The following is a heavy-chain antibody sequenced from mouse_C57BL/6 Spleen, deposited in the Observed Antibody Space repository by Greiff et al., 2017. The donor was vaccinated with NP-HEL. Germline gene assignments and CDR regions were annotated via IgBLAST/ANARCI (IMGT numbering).Heavy chain of an antibody. CDR2: ISSGGSYT. J-gene: IGHJ4*01. CDR1: GFTFSSYG. Sequence: EVKLMESGGDLVKPGGSLKLSCAASGFTFSSYGMSWVRQTPDKRLEWVATISSGGSYTYYPDSVKGRFTISRDNAKNTLYLQMSSLKSEDTAMYYWARLDSLYAMDYWGQGTSVTVSS. V-gene: IGHV5-6*01. CDR3: ARLDSLYAMDY.